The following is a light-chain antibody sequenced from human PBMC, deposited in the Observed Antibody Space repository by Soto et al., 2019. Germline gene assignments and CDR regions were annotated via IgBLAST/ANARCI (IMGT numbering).Light chain of an antibody. CDR2: GAS. CDR3: QRYGSSGT. Sequence: EIVLTQSPGTLSLSPGKRATLSCRASQSISSSYLAWYQQRPGQAPRLLIYGASNRATGIPDRFSGSGSGTDFTLTISRLEPEVFAVYYCQRYGSSGTFGQGTKVDI. V-gene: IGKV3-20*01. J-gene: IGKJ1*01. CDR1: QSISSSY.